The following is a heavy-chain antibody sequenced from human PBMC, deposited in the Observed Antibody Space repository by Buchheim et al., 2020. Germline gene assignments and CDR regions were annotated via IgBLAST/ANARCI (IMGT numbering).Heavy chain of an antibody. CDR2: ISGSGGST. CDR1: GFTFSSYA. CDR3: AKLTANVLRFLEWLLLDY. V-gene: IGHV3-23*01. D-gene: IGHD3-3*01. Sequence: EVQLLESGGGLVQPGGSLRLSCAASGFTFSSYAMSWVRQAPGKGLEWVSAISGSGGSTYSADSVKGRFPISRDNSKNTLYLQMNSLRAEDTAVYYCAKLTANVLRFLEWLLLDYWGQGTL. J-gene: IGHJ4*02.